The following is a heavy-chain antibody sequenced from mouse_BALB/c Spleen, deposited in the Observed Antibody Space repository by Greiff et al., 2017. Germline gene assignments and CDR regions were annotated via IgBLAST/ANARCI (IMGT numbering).Heavy chain of an antibody. CDR1: GFTFSSYG. J-gene: IGHJ4*01. V-gene: IGHV5-6*01. D-gene: IGHD1-1*01. CDR2: ISSGGSYT. Sequence: EVQLVESGGDLVKPGGSLKLSCAASGFTFSSYGMSWVRQTPDKRLEWVATISSGGSYTYYPDSVKGRFTISRDNAKNTLYLQMSSPKSEDTAMYYCASLSSYDAMDYWGQGTSVTVSS. CDR3: ASLSSYDAMDY.